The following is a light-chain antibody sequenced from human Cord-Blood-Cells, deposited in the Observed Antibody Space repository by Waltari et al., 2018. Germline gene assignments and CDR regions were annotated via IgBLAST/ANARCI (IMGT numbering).Light chain of an antibody. Sequence: QSALTQPATVSGSPGQSITTPCTGTSNDAGGSNNASWHQQHPGKAPKLMIYDVNNRPSGVSNRFSGSKSGNTASLTISGLQAEDEADYYCSSYTSSSTSVFGGGTKLTVL. CDR3: SSYTSSSTSV. J-gene: IGLJ3*02. V-gene: IGLV2-14*01. CDR2: DVN. CDR1: SNDAGGSNN.